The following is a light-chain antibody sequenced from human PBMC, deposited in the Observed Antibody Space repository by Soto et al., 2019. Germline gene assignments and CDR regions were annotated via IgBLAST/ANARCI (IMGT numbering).Light chain of an antibody. J-gene: IGKJ2*01. V-gene: IGKV3-20*01. CDR2: RAS. CDR1: QSVSSIY. CDR3: QQYCSSPAYT. Sequence: EIVLTQSPGTLSLSPGERATLSCRASQSVSSIYLAWYQQKPGQAPRLLSYRASSRATTIPDRFSGSGSGTDFTLTISRLEPEDFAVYYCQQYCSSPAYTFGQTTKLEIK.